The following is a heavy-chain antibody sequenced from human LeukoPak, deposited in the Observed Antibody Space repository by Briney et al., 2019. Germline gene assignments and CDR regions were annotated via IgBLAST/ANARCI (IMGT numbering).Heavy chain of an antibody. CDR1: GFTFSSYE. D-gene: IGHD3-9*01. CDR3: ARELYDILTGHYGGYFDY. Sequence: GGSLRLSCAASGFTFSSYEMNWVRQAPGKGLEWVSYISSSGSTIYYADSVKGRFTISRDNAKNSLYLQMNSLRAEDTAVYYCARELYDILTGHYGGYFDYWGQGTLVTVSS. V-gene: IGHV3-48*03. J-gene: IGHJ4*02. CDR2: ISSSGSTI.